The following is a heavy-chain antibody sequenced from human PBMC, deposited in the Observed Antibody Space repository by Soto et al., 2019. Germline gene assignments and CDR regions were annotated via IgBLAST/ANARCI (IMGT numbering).Heavy chain of an antibody. Sequence: GSLRLSCAASGFTFSEYYMTWIRQAPGKGLEWVSYISSSVSTLYYADSVKGRFTISRDNAKSSLYLQMNSLRAEDTAIYYCARGSPYDIVTGYNWYYFDYWGHGTLVTVS. CDR1: GFTFSEYY. CDR2: ISSSVSTL. CDR3: ARGSPYDIVTGYNWYYFDY. V-gene: IGHV3-11*01. J-gene: IGHJ4*01. D-gene: IGHD3-9*01.